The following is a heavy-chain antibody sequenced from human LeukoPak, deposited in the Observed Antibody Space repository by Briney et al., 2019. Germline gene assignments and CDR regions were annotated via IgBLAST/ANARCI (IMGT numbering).Heavy chain of an antibody. CDR3: ARHSPPSYGDYVRLGY. V-gene: IGHV4-39*01. CDR1: GGSISSSCYY. Sequence: SETLSLTCPVSGGSISSSCYYLGWVRQPPGKGLEWIGIIYYSGRTYYTPSLKSRVTISVDTSKNQFSLKLSSVTAADTAVYYCARHSPPSYGDYVRLGYWGQGTLVTVSS. CDR2: IYYSGRT. J-gene: IGHJ4*02. D-gene: IGHD4-17*01.